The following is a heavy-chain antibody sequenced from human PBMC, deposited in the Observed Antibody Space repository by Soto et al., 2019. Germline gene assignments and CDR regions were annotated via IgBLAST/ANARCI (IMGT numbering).Heavy chain of an antibody. CDR1: GYSFTSYW. CDR3: ARLKRPFKWFGELLGYYGMDV. D-gene: IGHD3-10*01. CDR2: IDPSDSYT. J-gene: IGHJ6*02. Sequence: PGESLKISCKGSGYSFTSYWISWVRQMPGKGLEWMGRIDPSDSYTNYSPSFQGHVTISADKSISTAYLQWSSLKASDTAMYYCARLKRPFKWFGELLGYYGMDVWRQATTVTAP. V-gene: IGHV5-10-1*01.